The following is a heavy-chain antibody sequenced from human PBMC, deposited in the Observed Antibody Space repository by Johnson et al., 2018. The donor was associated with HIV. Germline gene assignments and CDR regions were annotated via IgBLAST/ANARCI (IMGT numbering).Heavy chain of an antibody. Sequence: VQLVESGGGVVQPGRSLRLSCAASGFTFSSYGMHWVRQAPGKGLEWVAVIWYDGSNKYYADSVKGRFTISRDNSKNTLYLQMNSLRAEDTAVYYCARDSLAHDAFDIWGQGTMVTVSS. J-gene: IGHJ3*02. CDR3: ARDSLAHDAFDI. CDR2: IWYDGSNK. CDR1: GFTFSSYG. V-gene: IGHV3-30*19.